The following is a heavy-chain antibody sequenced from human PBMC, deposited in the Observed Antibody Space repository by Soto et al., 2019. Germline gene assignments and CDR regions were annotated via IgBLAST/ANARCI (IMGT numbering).Heavy chain of an antibody. D-gene: IGHD3-3*01. J-gene: IGHJ6*02. CDR2: IYYSGST. Sequence: SETLSLTCTVSGGSISSYYWSWIRQPPGKGLEWIGYIYYSGSTNYNPSLKSRVTISVDTSKNQFSLKLSSVTAAGTAVYYCARWSCRLRFSGFCGMDVWGQGTTVTVSS. V-gene: IGHV4-59*01. CDR3: ARWSCRLRFSGFCGMDV. CDR1: GGSISSYY.